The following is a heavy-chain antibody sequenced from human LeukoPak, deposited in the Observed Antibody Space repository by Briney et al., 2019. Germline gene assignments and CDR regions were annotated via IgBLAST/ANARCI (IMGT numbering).Heavy chain of an antibody. V-gene: IGHV1-69*13. CDR1: GGTFSSYA. J-gene: IGHJ5*02. D-gene: IGHD6-6*01. Sequence: ASVKVSCKASGGTFSSYAISWVRQAPGQGLEWMGGIIPIFGTANYAQKFQGRVTITADESTSTAYMELSSLRSEDTAVYYCAREGSSSSGRFDPWGQGTLVTVSS. CDR3: AREGSSSSGRFDP. CDR2: IIPIFGTA.